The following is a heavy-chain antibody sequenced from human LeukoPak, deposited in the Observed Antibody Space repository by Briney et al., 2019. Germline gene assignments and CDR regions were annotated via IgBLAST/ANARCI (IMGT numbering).Heavy chain of an antibody. CDR3: ARQHSGYSLDAFDI. CDR1: GGSISSYY. Sequence: SETLSLTCTVSGGSISSYYWSWIRQPPGKGLEWIGYTYYSGSTNYNPSLKSRFTISVDTSKNQFSLKLSSVTAADTAVYYCARQHSGYSLDAFDIWGQGTMVTVSS. J-gene: IGHJ3*02. V-gene: IGHV4-59*08. D-gene: IGHD3-22*01. CDR2: TYYSGST.